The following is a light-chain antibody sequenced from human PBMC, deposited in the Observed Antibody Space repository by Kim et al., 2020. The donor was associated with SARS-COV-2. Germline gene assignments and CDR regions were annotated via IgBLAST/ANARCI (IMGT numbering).Light chain of an antibody. J-gene: IGKJ4*01. CDR3: QRNGGSRLT. Sequence: EIVLTQSPGTLSLSPGERATLSCRASQSVSSSYLAWYQQKPGQAPRLLIYGASSRATGIPDRFSGSGSGTDFTLTISRLEPEDFAVYYVQRNGGSRLTFGGGTKVDIK. V-gene: IGKV3-20*01. CDR1: QSVSSSY. CDR2: GAS.